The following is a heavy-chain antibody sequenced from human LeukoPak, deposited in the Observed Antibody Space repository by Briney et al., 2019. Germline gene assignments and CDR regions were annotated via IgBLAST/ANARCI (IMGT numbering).Heavy chain of an antibody. D-gene: IGHD4/OR15-4a*01. J-gene: IGHJ4*02. CDR3: RAGAYSHPYDH. Sequence: PGGSLRLSCTVSGFTVSSDSMSWVRQAPGKGLEWVSFIYSGGSTHYSDSVKGRFTISRDNSKNTLYLQVNSLRAEDTAVYARRAGAYSHPYDHWGQGTLVTVSS. CDR1: GFTVSSDS. CDR2: IYSGGST. V-gene: IGHV3-53*01.